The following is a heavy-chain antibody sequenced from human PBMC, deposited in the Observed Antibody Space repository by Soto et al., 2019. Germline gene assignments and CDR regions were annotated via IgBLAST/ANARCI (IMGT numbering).Heavy chain of an antibody. Sequence: ASVKVSCKASGGTFSSYAISWARQAPGQGLEWMGGIIPIFGTANYAQKFQGRVTITADESTSTAYMELSSLRSEDTAVYYCARYDRSAYYYYGMDVWGQGTTVTVSS. D-gene: IGHD3-16*01. V-gene: IGHV1-69*13. CDR3: ARYDRSAYYYYGMDV. J-gene: IGHJ6*02. CDR1: GGTFSSYA. CDR2: IIPIFGTA.